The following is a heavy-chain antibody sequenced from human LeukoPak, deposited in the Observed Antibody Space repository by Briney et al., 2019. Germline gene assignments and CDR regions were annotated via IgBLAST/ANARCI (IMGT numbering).Heavy chain of an antibody. CDR1: GFTVSSNY. CDR3: AREGGQYYDSSGYFDY. V-gene: IGHV3-66*01. J-gene: IGHJ4*02. Sequence: GGSLRLSCAASGFTVSSNYMSWVRQAPGKGLEWVSVIYSGGSTYYADSVKGRSTISRDNSKNTLYLQMNSLRAEDTAVYYCAREGGQYYDSSGYFDYWGQGTLVTVSS. CDR2: IYSGGST. D-gene: IGHD3-22*01.